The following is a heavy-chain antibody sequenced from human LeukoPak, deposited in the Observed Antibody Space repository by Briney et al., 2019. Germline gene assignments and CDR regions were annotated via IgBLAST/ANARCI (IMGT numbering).Heavy chain of an antibody. D-gene: IGHD6-6*01. CDR3: ARGEYSSSSLGYFQH. CDR1: GGSISSGDYY. Sequence: PSETLSLTCTVSGGSISSGDYYWSWIRQPPAKGLEWIGYIYYSGSTYYNPSLESRVTISVDTSKNQFSLKLSSVTAADTAVYYCARGEYSSSSLGYFQHWGQGTLVTVSS. J-gene: IGHJ1*01. V-gene: IGHV4-30-4*08. CDR2: IYYSGST.